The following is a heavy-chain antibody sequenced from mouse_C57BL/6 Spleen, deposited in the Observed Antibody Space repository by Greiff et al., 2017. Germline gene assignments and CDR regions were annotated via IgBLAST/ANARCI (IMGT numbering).Heavy chain of an antibody. CDR2: INPGSGGT. J-gene: IGHJ2*01. D-gene: IGHD2-1*01. CDR1: GYAFTNYL. CDR3: ATINYANFDY. V-gene: IGHV1-54*01. Sequence: VQLKESGAELVRPGTSVKVSCKASGYAFTNYLIEWVKQRPGQGLEWIGVINPGSGGTNYNEKFKGKATLTADKSSSTAYMQLSSLTSEDSAVYFCATINYANFDYWGQGTTLTVSS.